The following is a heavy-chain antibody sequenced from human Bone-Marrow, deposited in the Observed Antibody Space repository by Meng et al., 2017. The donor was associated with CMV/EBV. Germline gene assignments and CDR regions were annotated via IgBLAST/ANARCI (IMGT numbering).Heavy chain of an antibody. Sequence: GESLKISCAASGFTFSSYGMHWVRQATGKGLEWVAFIRYDASVRYHSESVRGRFTISRDDSKDTLYLQMSSLTTDDTAVYYCAKDSSNWAFDDWGQGARVTVSS. D-gene: IGHD7-27*01. CDR1: GFTFSSYG. J-gene: IGHJ4*02. CDR2: IRYDASVR. CDR3: AKDSSNWAFDD. V-gene: IGHV3-30*02.